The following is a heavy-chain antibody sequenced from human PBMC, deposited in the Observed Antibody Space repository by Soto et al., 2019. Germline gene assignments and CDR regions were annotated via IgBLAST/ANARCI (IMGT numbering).Heavy chain of an antibody. V-gene: IGHV3-15*01. Sequence: GGSLRLSCAASGFTFSNAWMSWVRQAPGKGLEWVGRIKSKTDGGTTDYAAPVKGRFTISRDDSKNTLYLQMNSLKTEDTAVYYCTSSDYDFWSGYLAKYYYYGMDVWGQGTTVTVSS. CDR3: TSSDYDFWSGYLAKYYYYGMDV. J-gene: IGHJ6*02. D-gene: IGHD3-3*01. CDR1: GFTFSNAW. CDR2: IKSKTDGGTT.